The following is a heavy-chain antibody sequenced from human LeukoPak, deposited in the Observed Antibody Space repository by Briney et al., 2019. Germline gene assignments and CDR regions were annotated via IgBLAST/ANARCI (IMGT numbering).Heavy chain of an antibody. D-gene: IGHD4-17*01. CDR3: ARRPDHGDYNNFDF. CDR1: GYTFTNHW. CDR2: IYPRDSDA. Sequence: GESLKISCKGSGYTFTNHWIAWVRQMPGKGLEWMGVIYPRDSDARYSPSFQAQVTTSVDKSISTASLQWSSLKASDTAMYYCARRPDHGDYNNFDFWGPGTMVTVSS. V-gene: IGHV5-51*01. J-gene: IGHJ3*01.